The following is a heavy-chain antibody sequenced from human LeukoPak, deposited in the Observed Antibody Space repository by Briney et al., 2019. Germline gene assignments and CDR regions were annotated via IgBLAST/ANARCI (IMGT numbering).Heavy chain of an antibody. J-gene: IGHJ4*02. CDR1: GGSISGYY. V-gene: IGHV4-39*07. Sequence: SSETLSLTCTVSGGSISGYYWSWIRQPPGKGLEWIASGDYSGGTYYNPSLESRVTISADMSKNQFSLKLSSVTAADTAIYYCARERGEEYSSGWYKRNFFDNWGQGTRVTVSS. D-gene: IGHD6-19*01. CDR3: ARERGEEYSSGWYKRNFFDN. CDR2: GDYSGGT.